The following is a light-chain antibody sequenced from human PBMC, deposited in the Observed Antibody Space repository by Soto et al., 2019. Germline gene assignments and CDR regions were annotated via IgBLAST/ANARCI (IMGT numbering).Light chain of an antibody. CDR3: QQANSFPLT. CDR2: AAS. Sequence: DIQMTQSPSSVSASVGDRVSITCRASQGINSGLAWYQQKPGKVPKLLIYAASSLQTGVPSRFSGSGSGTDFTLTISNLQPDDFATYYCQQANSFPLTFGGGTKVEIK. CDR1: QGINSG. V-gene: IGKV1D-12*01. J-gene: IGKJ4*01.